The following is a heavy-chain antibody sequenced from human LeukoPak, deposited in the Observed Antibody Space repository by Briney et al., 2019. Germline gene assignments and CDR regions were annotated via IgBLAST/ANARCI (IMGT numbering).Heavy chain of an antibody. Sequence: PGGSLRLSCAASGITFGNNWMHWVRQGPGKGLVWISRINSDGGGAIYADSVKGRFTVSRDNAKNTLYLQMNSLKTEDTAVYYCTTARELLPGYYFDYWGQGTLVTVSS. J-gene: IGHJ4*02. V-gene: IGHV3-74*01. CDR1: GITFGNNW. D-gene: IGHD1-26*01. CDR3: TTARELLPGYYFDY. CDR2: INSDGGGA.